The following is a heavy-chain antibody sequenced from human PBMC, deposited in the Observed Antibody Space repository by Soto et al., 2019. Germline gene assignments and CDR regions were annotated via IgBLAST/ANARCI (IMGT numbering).Heavy chain of an antibody. CDR2: INAGNGNT. V-gene: IGHV1-3*01. Sequence: QVQLVQSGAEVKKPGASVKVSCKASGYTFTSYAMHWVRQAPGQRLEWMGWINAGNGNTKYSQKFQGRVTITRDTSASTAYMELSSLRAEDTAGYYCARDRGSGWYWGWFDPWGQGTLVTVSS. J-gene: IGHJ5*02. D-gene: IGHD6-19*01. CDR3: ARDRGSGWYWGWFDP. CDR1: GYTFTSYA.